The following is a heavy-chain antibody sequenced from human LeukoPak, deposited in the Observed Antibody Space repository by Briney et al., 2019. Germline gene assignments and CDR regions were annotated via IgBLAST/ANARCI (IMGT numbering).Heavy chain of an antibody. CDR2: ISGSGGST. Sequence: GSLRLSCSASGFTFNSYSISWVRQAPGKGLEWFSAISGSGGSTYYADSLKGRFTISRDNSKNTLYLQMNSLRAEDTAVYYCARLVVVITWVDYWGQGTLVTVSS. V-gene: IGHV3-23*01. D-gene: IGHD3-22*01. CDR3: ARLVVVITWVDY. J-gene: IGHJ4*02. CDR1: GFTFNSYS.